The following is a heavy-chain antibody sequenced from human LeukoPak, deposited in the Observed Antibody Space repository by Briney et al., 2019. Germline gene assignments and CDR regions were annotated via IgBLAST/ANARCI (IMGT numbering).Heavy chain of an antibody. V-gene: IGHV3-53*01. Sequence: GGSLRLSCAASGFTVSSNYMSWVRQAPGKGLEWVSVIYSGGSTYYADSVKGRFTISRDNSKNTLYLQMNSLRAEDTAVYYCAREAPSSGCYSYYYYYYGMDVWGQGTTVTVSS. J-gene: IGHJ6*02. D-gene: IGHD3-22*01. CDR2: IYSGGST. CDR1: GFTVSSNY. CDR3: AREAPSSGCYSYYYYYYGMDV.